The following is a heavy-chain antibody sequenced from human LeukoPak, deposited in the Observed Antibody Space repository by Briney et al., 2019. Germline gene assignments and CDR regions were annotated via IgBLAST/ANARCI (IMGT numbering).Heavy chain of an antibody. D-gene: IGHD1-1*01. V-gene: IGHV1-2*02. CDR3: AREGTTGKFDWFDP. CDR1: GYIFIDYN. CDR2: ITPNSGGT. J-gene: IGHJ5*02. Sequence: ASVKVSCKASGYIFIDYNMHWVRQAPGQGLEWMGWITPNSGGTNYAQKFQGRVTMTRDTSISTAYMELIGLRSDDTAMYYCAREGTTGKFDWFDPWGQGTLVTVSS.